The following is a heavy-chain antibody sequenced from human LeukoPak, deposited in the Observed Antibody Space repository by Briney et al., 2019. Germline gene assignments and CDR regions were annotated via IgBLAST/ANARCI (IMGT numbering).Heavy chain of an antibody. CDR3: AKEGPGLVVVTALDY. V-gene: IGHV3-30*18. Sequence: GGSLRLSCAASGFTFSSYVMHWVRQAPGKGLEWVAVISYDGSNKYYADSVKGRFTISRDNSKNTLYLQMNSLRAEDTAVYYCAKEGPGLVVVTALDYWGQGTLVTVSS. J-gene: IGHJ4*02. D-gene: IGHD2-21*02. CDR2: ISYDGSNK. CDR1: GFTFSSYV.